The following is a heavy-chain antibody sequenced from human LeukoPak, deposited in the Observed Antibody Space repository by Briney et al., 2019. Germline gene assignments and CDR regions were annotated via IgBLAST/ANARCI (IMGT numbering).Heavy chain of an antibody. Sequence: GGSLRLSCAASGFTFSSYGMHWVRQAPGKGPEWVAVISYDGSNKYYADSVKGRFTISRDNSKNTLYLQMNSLRAEDTAVYYCAKARPSDILTSYPQIFQHWGQGTLVTVSS. CDR2: ISYDGSNK. V-gene: IGHV3-30*18. CDR3: AKARPSDILTSYPQIFQH. D-gene: IGHD3-9*01. J-gene: IGHJ1*01. CDR1: GFTFSSYG.